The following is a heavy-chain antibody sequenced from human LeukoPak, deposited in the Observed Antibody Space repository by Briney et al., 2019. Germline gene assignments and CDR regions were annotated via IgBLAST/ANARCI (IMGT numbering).Heavy chain of an antibody. CDR3: ARGIAAAVSLDV. CDR2: IYYSGST. J-gene: IGHJ6*02. V-gene: IGHV4-31*03. D-gene: IGHD6-13*01. CDR1: GGSISSGGYS. Sequence: PSETLSLTCTVFGGSISSGGYSWSWIRQPPGKGLEWIGYIYYSGSTYYNPSLKSRVTISVDTSKNQFSLKLSSVTAADTAVYYCARGIAAAVSLDVWGQGTTVTVSS.